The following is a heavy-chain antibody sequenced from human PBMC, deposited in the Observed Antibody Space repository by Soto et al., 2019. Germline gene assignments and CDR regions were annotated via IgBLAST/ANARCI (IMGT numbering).Heavy chain of an antibody. J-gene: IGHJ5*02. D-gene: IGHD2-2*01. CDR1: GGSISSSSYY. V-gene: IGHV4-39*01. Sequence: SETLSLTCTVSGGSISSSSYYWGWIRQPPGKGLEWIGSIYYSGSTYYNPSLKSRVTISVDTSKNQFSLKLSSVTAADTAVYYCARLHCDSPNCVPLDPWGQGTLVTVSS. CDR2: IYYSGST. CDR3: ARLHCDSPNCVPLDP.